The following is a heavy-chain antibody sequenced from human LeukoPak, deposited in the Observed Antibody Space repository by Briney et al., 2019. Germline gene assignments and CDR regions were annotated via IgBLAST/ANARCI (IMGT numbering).Heavy chain of an antibody. CDR1: GFTVSGNY. V-gene: IGHV3-66*01. D-gene: IGHD3-16*02. CDR2: IYSGGST. CDR3: ARETYDYVWGSYRYWYFDY. Sequence: GGSLRLSCAASGFTVSGNYMSWVRQAPGKGLEWVSVIYSGGSTYYADSVKGRFTISRDNSKNTLYLQMNSLRAEDTAVYYCARETYDYVWGSYRYWYFDYWGQGTLVTVSS. J-gene: IGHJ4*02.